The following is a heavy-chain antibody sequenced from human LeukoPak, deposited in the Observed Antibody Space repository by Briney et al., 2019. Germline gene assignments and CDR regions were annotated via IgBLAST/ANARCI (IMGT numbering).Heavy chain of an antibody. Sequence: QPGGSLRLSCAASGFTFRSYVMTWVRQAPGKGLEWVSAISGSGGSTYYADSVKGRFTISRDNPKNTLYLQMNSLRAEDTAVYFCETRGVVIRVILVGFHKEAGYFASWGQGALVTVSS. CDR1: GFTFRSYV. V-gene: IGHV3-23*01. D-gene: IGHD2-15*01. CDR2: ISGSGGST. CDR3: ETRGVVIRVILVGFHKEAGYFAS. J-gene: IGHJ4*02.